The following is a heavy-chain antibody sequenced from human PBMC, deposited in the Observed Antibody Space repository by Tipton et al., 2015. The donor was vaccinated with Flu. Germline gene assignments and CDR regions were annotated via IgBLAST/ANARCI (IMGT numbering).Heavy chain of an antibody. CDR3: ARVWGGYQLDS. CDR2: LSPASGNT. Sequence: QLVQSGPEVKKPGASVKVSCKASGYIFTNYAIQWVRQAPGQSLEYMGWLSPASGNTQYPQKFQGRVTITRDTSATTVYMELTSLRSEDTAVYFCARVWGGYQLDSWGQGTLVTVSS. J-gene: IGHJ4*02. V-gene: IGHV1-3*01. D-gene: IGHD3-3*01. CDR1: GYIFTNYA.